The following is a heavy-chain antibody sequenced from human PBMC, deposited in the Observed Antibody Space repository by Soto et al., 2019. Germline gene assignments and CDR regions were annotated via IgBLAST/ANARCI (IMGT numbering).Heavy chain of an antibody. D-gene: IGHD6-13*01. CDR3: AREGSSSSWYRGYYYYGMDV. CDR1: GFTFSSYA. CDR2: ISYDGSNK. J-gene: IGHJ6*02. V-gene: IGHV3-30-3*01. Sequence: QVQLVESGGGVVQPGRSLRLSCAASGFTFSSYAMHWVRQAPGKGLEWVAVISYDGSNKYYADSVKGRFTISRDNSKNTLYLQMNSLRAEDTAVYYCAREGSSSSWYRGYYYYGMDVWGQGTTVTVSS.